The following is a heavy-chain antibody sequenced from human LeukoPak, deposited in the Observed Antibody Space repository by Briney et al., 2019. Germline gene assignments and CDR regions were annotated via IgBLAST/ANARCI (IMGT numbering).Heavy chain of an antibody. CDR1: GFPVKSNY. D-gene: IGHD3-22*01. V-gene: IGHV3-66*02. CDR3: ARDYYDSSGAGSL. Sequence: GSLELSFAASGFPVKSNYLSWVRQAPGKGLEGVSVIYSGGSTYYADSVKGRFTISRDNSKNTLYLQMNSLRAEDTAVYYCARDYYDSSGAGSLWGQGTLVTVSS. CDR2: IYSGGST. J-gene: IGHJ4*02.